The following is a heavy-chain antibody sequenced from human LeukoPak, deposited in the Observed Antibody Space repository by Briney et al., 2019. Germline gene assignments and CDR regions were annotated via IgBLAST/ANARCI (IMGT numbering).Heavy chain of an antibody. V-gene: IGHV4-34*01. J-gene: IGHJ4*02. CDR3: ARGTTVNMNDY. Sequence: SETLSLTCAVYGGSFSGYYWSWIRQPPGKGLEWIGEINHSGSTNYNPSLKSRVTISVDTSKNQFSLKPSSVTAADTAVYYCARGTTVNMNDYWGQGTLVTVSS. CDR1: GGSFSGYY. D-gene: IGHD4-17*01. CDR2: INHSGST.